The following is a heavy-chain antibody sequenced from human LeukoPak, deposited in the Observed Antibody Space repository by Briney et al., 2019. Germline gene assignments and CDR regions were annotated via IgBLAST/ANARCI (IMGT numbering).Heavy chain of an antibody. Sequence: PGGSLRLSCTASGFTFGDYVMSWVRQAPGKGLEWVGFIRSKAYGGTTEYAASVKGRFTISRDDSKSIAYLQMNSLKTEDTAVYYCTRGKYYDFWSGYYPDYWGQGTVVTASS. D-gene: IGHD3-3*01. CDR1: GFTFGDYV. V-gene: IGHV3-49*04. J-gene: IGHJ4*02. CDR3: TRGKYYDFWSGYYPDY. CDR2: IRSKAYGGTT.